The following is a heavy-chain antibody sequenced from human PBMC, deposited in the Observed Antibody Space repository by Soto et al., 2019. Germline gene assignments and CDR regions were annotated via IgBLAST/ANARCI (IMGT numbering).Heavy chain of an antibody. J-gene: IGHJ5*02. V-gene: IGHV4-59*08. CDR2: IYYSGST. CDR1: GGSISSYY. Sequence: SETPSLTCTVSGGSISSYYWSWIRQPPGKGLEWIGYIYYSGSTNYNPSLKSRVTISVDTSKNQFSLKLSSVTAADTAVYYCARHQASCGGDCYPYHWFDPWGQGTLVTVSS. D-gene: IGHD2-21*02. CDR3: ARHQASCGGDCYPYHWFDP.